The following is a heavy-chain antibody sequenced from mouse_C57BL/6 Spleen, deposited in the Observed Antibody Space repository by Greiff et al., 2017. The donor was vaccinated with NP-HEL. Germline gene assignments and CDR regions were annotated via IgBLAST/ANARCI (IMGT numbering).Heavy chain of an antibody. D-gene: IGHD1-1*01. CDR1: GFTFSDYG. Sequence: EVKLVESGGGLVKPGGSLKLSCAASGFTFSDYGMHWVRPAPEKGLEWVAYISSGSSTIYYADTVKVRFTLSRDNAKNTLCLQMTSLRSEDTAMYYCARDTTVVGYWYFDVWGTGTTVTVSS. CDR3: ARDTTVVGYWYFDV. CDR2: ISSGSSTI. J-gene: IGHJ1*03. V-gene: IGHV5-17*01.